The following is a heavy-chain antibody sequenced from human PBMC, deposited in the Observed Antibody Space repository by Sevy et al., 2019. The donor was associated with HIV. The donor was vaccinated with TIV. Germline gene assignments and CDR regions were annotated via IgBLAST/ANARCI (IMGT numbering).Heavy chain of an antibody. D-gene: IGHD4-4*01. Sequence: GGSLRLSCAASGFTPSSYGMHWVRQAPGKGLEWVAVIGYDGSNKYYADSVKGRFTISRANSKNTLCLQMEDLRAEDTAVYYRARVPRMYGDYILAYFDYWGSGTLVTASS. V-gene: IGHV3-33*01. CDR3: ARVPRMYGDYILAYFDY. CDR1: GFTPSSYG. J-gene: IGHJ4*02. CDR2: IGYDGSNK.